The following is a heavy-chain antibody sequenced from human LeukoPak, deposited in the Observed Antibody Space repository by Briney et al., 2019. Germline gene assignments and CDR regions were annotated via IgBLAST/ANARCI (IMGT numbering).Heavy chain of an antibody. D-gene: IGHD2-2*01. CDR1: GFTLNTYY. CDR3: ARERYCTSATCYVGVPFDS. Sequence: GGSPRLSCAASGFTLNTYYMTWVRQAPGKGLEWVAGMKQDGSENYYMDSVKGRFTISRDNSRNSLYLQMNSLRAEDTAVYFCARERYCTSATCYVGVPFDSWGQGTLVTVSS. J-gene: IGHJ4*02. V-gene: IGHV3-7*01. CDR2: MKQDGSEN.